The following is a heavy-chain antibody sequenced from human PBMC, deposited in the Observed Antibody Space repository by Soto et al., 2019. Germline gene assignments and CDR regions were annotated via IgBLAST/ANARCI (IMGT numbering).Heavy chain of an antibody. CDR3: ARDLHIDVDTAMVQKAAAGMYYYYGMDV. CDR1: GGTFSSYA. D-gene: IGHD5-18*01. Sequence: SVKVSCKASGGTFSSYAISWVRQDPGQGLEWMGGIIPIFGTANYAQKFQGRVTITADESTSTAYMELSSLRPEDTAVYYCARDLHIDVDTAMVQKAAAGMYYYYGMDVWG. J-gene: IGHJ6*02. CDR2: IIPIFGTA. V-gene: IGHV1-69*13.